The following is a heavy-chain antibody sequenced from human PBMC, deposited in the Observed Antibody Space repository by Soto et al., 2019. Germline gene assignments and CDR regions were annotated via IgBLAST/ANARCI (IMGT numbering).Heavy chain of an antibody. D-gene: IGHD5-18*01. CDR1: GGSISSGGYY. CDR2: IYYSGST. Sequence: QVQLQESGPGLVKPSQTLSLTCTVSGGSISSGGYYWSWIRQHPGKGLEWIGYIYYSGSTYYNPSLKSRVTISVDPSKNQFSLKLSSVTAADTAVYYCARVRRTAMAPRYFDYWGQGTLVTVSS. J-gene: IGHJ4*02. V-gene: IGHV4-31*03. CDR3: ARVRRTAMAPRYFDY.